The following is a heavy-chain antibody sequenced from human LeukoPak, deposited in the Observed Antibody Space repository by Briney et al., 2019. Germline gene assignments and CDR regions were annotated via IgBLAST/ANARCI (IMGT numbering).Heavy chain of an antibody. J-gene: IGHJ4*02. Sequence: GSLRLSCAASGFPFSNYGMSWVRQAPGKGLEWVSGISGNGDNTYYADSVKGRSSISRDNSKNTLYLQMDSLRAEDTAVYHCAKTNGYYDYWGRGTLVTVSS. D-gene: IGHD3-22*01. V-gene: IGHV3-23*01. CDR1: GFPFSNYG. CDR2: ISGNGDNT. CDR3: AKTNGYYDY.